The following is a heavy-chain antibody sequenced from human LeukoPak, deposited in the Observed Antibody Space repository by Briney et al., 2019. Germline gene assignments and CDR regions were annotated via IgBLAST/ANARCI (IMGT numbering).Heavy chain of an antibody. CDR2: ISDSGAST. CDR1: GFTFSSSG. J-gene: IGHJ6*03. D-gene: IGHD2-15*01. CDR3: ARGTGCGGGSCPISHYYYHYYMYV. Sequence: PGRSLRLSCGASGFTFSSSGMSWVRPAPGKGMELVSAISDSGASTSYADSVKGPFTISRDNSKYMVYLQMNSLRAEDTAVYYCARGTGCGGGSCPISHYYYHYYMYVCGKGTTVTVSS. V-gene: IGHV3-23*01.